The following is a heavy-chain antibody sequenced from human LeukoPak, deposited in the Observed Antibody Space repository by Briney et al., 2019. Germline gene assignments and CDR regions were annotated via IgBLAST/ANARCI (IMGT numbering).Heavy chain of an antibody. CDR1: GFTFDDYA. D-gene: IGHD2/OR15-2a*01. Sequence: PGRSLRLSCAASGFTFDDYAMHWVRQAPGKGLEWVSGISWNSGSIGYADSVKGRFTISRDNARNSLYLQMNSLRAEDTAVYYCVFLFDYWGQGNLVTVSS. V-gene: IGHV3-9*01. J-gene: IGHJ4*02. CDR2: ISWNSGSI. CDR3: VFLFDY.